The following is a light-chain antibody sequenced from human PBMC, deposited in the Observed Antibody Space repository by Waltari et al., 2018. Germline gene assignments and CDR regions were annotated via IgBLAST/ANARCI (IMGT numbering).Light chain of an antibody. Sequence: IVLTQSPDTLSLSPGQRAPLPCRATQTINNNFLVWYQQKPGQAPRLIIHGASRRATAFPDRFSGSGSGTDFTLTISSLKPEDSAVYYCQQYDGSVLTFGGGTKVEI. J-gene: IGKJ4*01. CDR1: QTINNNF. CDR2: GAS. CDR3: QQYDGSVLT. V-gene: IGKV3-20*01.